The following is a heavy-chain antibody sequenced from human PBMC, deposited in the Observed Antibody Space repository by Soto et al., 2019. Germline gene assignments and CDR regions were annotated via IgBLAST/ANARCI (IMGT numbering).Heavy chain of an antibody. CDR1: GFSFVNYA. D-gene: IGHD6-19*01. Sequence: GGSLRLLCAASGFSFVNYAMKWVRKARGKGLEWVSGLRGSGTSTYYADSVKGRFTISRDNSRDTLFLQMNSLTADDTAVYYCAKATTNRAWFNPFSSWGQGPLGAVST. CDR3: AKATTNRAWFNPFSS. J-gene: IGHJ5*02. V-gene: IGHV3-23*01. CDR2: LRGSGTST.